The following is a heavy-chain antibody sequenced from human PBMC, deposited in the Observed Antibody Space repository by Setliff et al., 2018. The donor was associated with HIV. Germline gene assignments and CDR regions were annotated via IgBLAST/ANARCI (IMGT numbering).Heavy chain of an antibody. CDR1: GYTFTSYY. D-gene: IGHD2-2*02. CDR3: ARANTAFDI. V-gene: IGHV1-46*01. CDR2: VYPSDGST. J-gene: IGHJ3*02. Sequence: GASVKGSCKAAGYTFTSYYMHGVRQAPGQGLEWMGLVYPSDGSTSYAQKFQGRVTMTRDTSTSTTYMELNILTSEDTAVYYCARANTAFDIWGQGTMVTVSS.